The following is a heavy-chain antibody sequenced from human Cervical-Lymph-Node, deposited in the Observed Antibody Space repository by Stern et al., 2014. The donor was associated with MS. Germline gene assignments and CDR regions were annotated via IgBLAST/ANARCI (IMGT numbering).Heavy chain of an antibody. CDR3: ALTRMGPFDS. V-gene: IGHV3-66*01. CDR1: GFDVNANY. D-gene: IGHD1-1*01. CDR2: LYRGGRT. J-gene: IGHJ5*01. Sequence: EVQLVESGGGLVQPGGSLRLSCAASGFDVNANYGSWVRQAPGEGLEWLSILYRGGRTFYADSVEGRFITSRDDARNTVYLQLTNLRAEDTAVYYCALTRMGPFDSWGQGTLVSVSS.